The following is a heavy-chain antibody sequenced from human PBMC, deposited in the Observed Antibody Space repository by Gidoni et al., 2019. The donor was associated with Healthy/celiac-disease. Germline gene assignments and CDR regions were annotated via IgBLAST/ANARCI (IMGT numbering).Heavy chain of an antibody. D-gene: IGHD6-13*01. CDR3: ARDSSSWFSAFDI. CDR1: GLPFSSYW. V-gene: IGHV3-74*01. Sequence: EVQLVESGGGLVQPGGSLRLSCAAYGLPFSSYWMHGVRQAPGKGLVWVSRINSDGSSTSYADSVKGRFTISRDNAKNTLYLQMNSLRAEDTAVYYCARDSSSWFSAFDIWGQGTMVTVSS. CDR2: INSDGSST. J-gene: IGHJ3*02.